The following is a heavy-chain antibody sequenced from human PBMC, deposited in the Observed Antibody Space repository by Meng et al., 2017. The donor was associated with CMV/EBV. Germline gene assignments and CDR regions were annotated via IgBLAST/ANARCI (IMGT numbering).Heavy chain of an antibody. CDR2: IYPGDSDT. J-gene: IGHJ4*02. CDR1: GYSFTSYW. V-gene: IGHV5-51*01. D-gene: IGHD4-11*01. Sequence: GGSLRLSCTGSGYSFTSYWIGWVRQMPGKGLEWMGIIYPGDSDTRYSPSFQGQVTISADKSISTAYLQWSSLNASDTAMYYCASSVTTAGFDYWGQGTLVTVSS. CDR3: ASSVTTAGFDY.